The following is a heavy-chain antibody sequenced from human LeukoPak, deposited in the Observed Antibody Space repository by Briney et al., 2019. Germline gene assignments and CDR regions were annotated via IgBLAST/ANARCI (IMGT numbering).Heavy chain of an antibody. J-gene: IGHJ5*02. CDR1: GGSFSGYY. CDR3: ARAKQGIAVAGTWFDP. V-gene: IGHV4-34*01. D-gene: IGHD6-19*01. CDR2: INHSGST. Sequence: SESLSLTCAVYGGSFSGYYWSWIRQPPGKGLEWIGEINHSGSTNYNPSLKSRVTISVDTSKNQFSLKLSSVTAADTAVYYCARAKQGIAVAGTWFDPWGQGTLVTVSS.